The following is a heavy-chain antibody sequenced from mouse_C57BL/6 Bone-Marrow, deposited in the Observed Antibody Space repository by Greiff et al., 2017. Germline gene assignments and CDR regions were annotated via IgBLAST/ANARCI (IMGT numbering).Heavy chain of an antibody. J-gene: IGHJ2*01. CDR1: GYTFTSYW. D-gene: IGHD2-1*01. V-gene: IGHV1-50*01. CDR2: IDPSDSYT. CDR3: ARSYGNYVGDY. Sequence: QVHVKQPGAELVKPGASVKLSCKASGYTFTSYWMQWVKQRPGQGLEWIGKIDPSDSYTNYNQKFKGKATLTVDTSSSTAYMQLSSLTSEDSAVYYCARSYGNYVGDYWGQGTTLTVSS.